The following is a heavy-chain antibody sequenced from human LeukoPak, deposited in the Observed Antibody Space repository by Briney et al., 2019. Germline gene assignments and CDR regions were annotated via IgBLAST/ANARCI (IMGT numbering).Heavy chain of an antibody. CDR2: ISSSSSYI. D-gene: IGHD3-10*01. CDR3: AKESYYYGSGSYYSN. Sequence: GGSLRLSCAASGFTFSSYEMNWVRQAPGKGLEWVSYISSSSSYIYYADSVKGRFTISRDNSKNTLYLQMNSLRAEDTAVYYCAKESYYYGSGSYYSNWGQGTLVTVSS. J-gene: IGHJ4*02. V-gene: IGHV3-48*03. CDR1: GFTFSSYE.